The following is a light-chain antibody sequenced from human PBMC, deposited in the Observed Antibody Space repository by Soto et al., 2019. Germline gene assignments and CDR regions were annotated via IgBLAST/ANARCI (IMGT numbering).Light chain of an antibody. CDR1: SGRSSYT. V-gene: IGLV4-69*01. CDR3: QTWGTGFHVV. Sequence: QPVLTQSPSASASLGASVKLTCTLSSGRSSYTIAWHQQQPEKGPRYLISVNSDGSHSKGDGIPDRFSGSSSGAERYLTISSLQSDDEADYYCQTWGTGFHVVFGGGTKLTVL. J-gene: IGLJ2*01. CDR2: VNSDGSH.